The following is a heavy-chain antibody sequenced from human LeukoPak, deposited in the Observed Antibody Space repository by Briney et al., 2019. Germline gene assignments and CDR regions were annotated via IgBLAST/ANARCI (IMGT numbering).Heavy chain of an antibody. D-gene: IGHD6-19*01. J-gene: IGHJ4*02. V-gene: IGHV3-48*04. Sequence: GGSLRLSCATSRFTFSSYSMSWVRQAPGKGLEWVSYISSGSSTIHYADSVKGRFTISRDNAKNSLYLQMNSLRAEDTAVYYCAKVGGSGWYFDYWGQGTLVTVSS. CDR3: AKVGGSGWYFDY. CDR1: RFTFSSYS. CDR2: ISSGSSTI.